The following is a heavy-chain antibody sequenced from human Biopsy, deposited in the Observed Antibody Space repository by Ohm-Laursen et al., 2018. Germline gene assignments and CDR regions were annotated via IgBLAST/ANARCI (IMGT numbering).Heavy chain of an antibody. CDR1: GYTLTALS. Sequence: SVKVSCKVSGYTLTALSMHWVRQAPGRGLEWMGGFAPENGKTIYAQKFQGRITMTEDISTDTAYMELSSLRSEDTAVYYCAADINVWNVNYWGQGTQVTVSS. D-gene: IGHD1-1*01. CDR2: FAPENGKT. V-gene: IGHV1-24*01. CDR3: AADINVWNVNY. J-gene: IGHJ4*02.